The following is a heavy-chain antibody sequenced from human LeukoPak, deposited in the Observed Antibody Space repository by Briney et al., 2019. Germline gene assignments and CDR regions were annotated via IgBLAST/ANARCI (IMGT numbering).Heavy chain of an antibody. V-gene: IGHV3-23*01. CDR1: GFTFSSYA. CDR2: ISLDGATT. CDR3: VKDHGWLLYS. D-gene: IGHD3-9*01. J-gene: IGHJ4*02. Sequence: GGSLRLSCAASGFTFSSYAMSWVRQAPGKGLEWVSGISLDGATTYYAGSVEGRFTISRDNSKNTLYLQMNSLRADDTAVYYCVKDHGWLLYSWGQGALVTVSS.